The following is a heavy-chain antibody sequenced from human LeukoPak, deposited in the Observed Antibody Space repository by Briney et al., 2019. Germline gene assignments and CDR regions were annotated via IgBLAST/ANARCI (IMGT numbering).Heavy chain of an antibody. Sequence: PGRSLRLSCAASGFTFSSYGMHWVRQAPGKGLEWVAVISYDGSNKYYADSVKGRFTISRDNSKNTLYLQMNSLRAEDTAVYYCAKDLLAGLLWFGELFVFWGQGTLVTVSS. V-gene: IGHV3-30*18. CDR3: AKDLLAGLLWFGELFVF. J-gene: IGHJ4*02. D-gene: IGHD3-10*01. CDR2: ISYDGSNK. CDR1: GFTFSSYG.